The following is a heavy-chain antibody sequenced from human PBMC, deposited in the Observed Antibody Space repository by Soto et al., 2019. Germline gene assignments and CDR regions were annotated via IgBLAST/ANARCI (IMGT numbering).Heavy chain of an antibody. CDR2: IDYNGVT. Sequence: SETLSLTCTVSGGSIYRSGYHWGWIRQPPGRGLEWIGNIDYNGVTYSNPSLKSRVTISRDTSKNQFSLKLTSVTAADTALYYCGKVLVGATGHTDSDSWGPGTLVT. CDR1: GGSIYRSGYH. CDR3: GKVLVGATGHTDSDS. D-gene: IGHD2-15*01. J-gene: IGHJ4*02. V-gene: IGHV4-39*01.